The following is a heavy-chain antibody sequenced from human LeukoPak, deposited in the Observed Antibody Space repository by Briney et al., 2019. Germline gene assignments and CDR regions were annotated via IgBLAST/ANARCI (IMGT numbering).Heavy chain of an antibody. V-gene: IGHV3-53*01. CDR2: IYSGGST. Sequence: PGGSLRLSCAASGFTVSSNYMSWVRQAPGKGLEWVSVIYSGGSTYYADSVKGRFTISRDNSKNTLYLQMNSLRAEDTAVYYCARVNYGDYPKAYFAYWAREPWSPSPQ. D-gene: IGHD4-17*01. CDR1: GFTVSSNY. CDR3: ARVNYGDYPKAYFAY. J-gene: IGHJ4*02.